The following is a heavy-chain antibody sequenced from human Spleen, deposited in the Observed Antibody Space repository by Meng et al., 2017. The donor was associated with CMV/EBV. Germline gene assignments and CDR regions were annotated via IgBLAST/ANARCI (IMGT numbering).Heavy chain of an antibody. J-gene: IGHJ4*02. CDR3: GRGRYVSGWYDY. CDR1: GFTFSDYY. V-gene: IGHV3-11*01. CDR2: ITNSGNTI. D-gene: IGHD6-19*01. Sequence: GESLKISCAASGFTFSDYYMSWIRQAPGKGLEWVSYITNSGNTISYGESVKGRFTISRDNAKNSLYLQMNSLRAEDTAVYYCGRGRYVSGWYDYWGPGTLVIVSS.